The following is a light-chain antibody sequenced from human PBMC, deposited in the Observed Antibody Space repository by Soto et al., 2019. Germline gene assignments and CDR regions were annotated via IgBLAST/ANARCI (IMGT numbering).Light chain of an antibody. CDR3: QQYNDWPLLT. CDR1: QGISSY. J-gene: IGKJ4*01. V-gene: IGKV1-9*01. Sequence: DIQLTQSPSFLSASVGDRVTITCRASQGISSYLAWYQQKPGKAPKLLIYAASTLQSGVPSRFSGSGSGTEFTLTISSLQSEDFAVYYCQQYNDWPLLTFGGGTKVEIK. CDR2: AAS.